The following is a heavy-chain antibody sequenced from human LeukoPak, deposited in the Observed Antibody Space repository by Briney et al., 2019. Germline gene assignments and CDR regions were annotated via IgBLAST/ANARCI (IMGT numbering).Heavy chain of an antibody. J-gene: IGHJ3*02. V-gene: IGHV4-31*03. CDR3: AKDKQGNSYAFDI. CDR2: IHSSGST. D-gene: IGHD6-13*01. Sequence: PSETLSLTCTVSGGSISSGGYYWSWIRQHPGKGLEWIGYIHSSGSTYYNPSLKSRVTISAATSKSQFSLKVSSVTAPDTAVYYCAKDKQGNSYAFDIWGQGTMVTVSS. CDR1: GGSISSGGYY.